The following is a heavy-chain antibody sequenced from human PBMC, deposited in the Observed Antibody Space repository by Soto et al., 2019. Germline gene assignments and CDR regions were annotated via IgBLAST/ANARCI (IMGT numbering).Heavy chain of an antibody. CDR2: IYYSGST. V-gene: IGHV4-30-4*01. J-gene: IGHJ4*02. D-gene: IGHD3-3*01. CDR1: GGSISSGDYY. Sequence: SETLSLTCTVSGGSISSGDYYWSWIRQPPGKGLEWIGYIYYSGSTYYNPSLKSRVTISVDTSKNQFSLKLSSVTAADTAVYYCARVGIRFLDGFDYWGQGTLVTVS. CDR3: ARVGIRFLDGFDY.